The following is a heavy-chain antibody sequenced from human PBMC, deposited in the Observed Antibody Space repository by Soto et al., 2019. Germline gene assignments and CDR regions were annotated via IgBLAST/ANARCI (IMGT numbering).Heavy chain of an antibody. J-gene: IGHJ6*02. D-gene: IGHD2-15*01. Sequence: ASETLSLTCVFSGGSFSGHYCNFIRHAPGKGLEWIGEINHIGSTNYNTSLKSRVTISGDASKKQFSLKLSSVIAADTAVYYCARRVVYYGMDVWGQGTTVTVS. CDR2: INHIGST. V-gene: IGHV4-34*01. CDR1: GGSFSGHY. CDR3: ARRVVYYGMDV.